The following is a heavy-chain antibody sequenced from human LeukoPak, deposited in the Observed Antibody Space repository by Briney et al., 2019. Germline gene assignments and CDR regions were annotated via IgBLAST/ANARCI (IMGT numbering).Heavy chain of an antibody. D-gene: IGHD6-19*01. CDR1: GYTLTELS. Sequence: ASVKVSCKVSGYTLTELSMHWVRQAPGKGLEGMGGFDPEDGETIYAQKFQGRVTMTEDTSTDTAYMELSSLRSEDTAAYYCATPYSSGWPRGYYYYYGMDVWGQGTTVTVSS. J-gene: IGHJ6*02. CDR2: FDPEDGET. V-gene: IGHV1-24*01. CDR3: ATPYSSGWPRGYYYYYGMDV.